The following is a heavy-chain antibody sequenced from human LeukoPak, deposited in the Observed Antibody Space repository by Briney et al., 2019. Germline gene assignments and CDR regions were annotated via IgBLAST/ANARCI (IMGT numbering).Heavy chain of an antibody. CDR3: ARVLNPYCSSTSCYYLTFDY. D-gene: IGHD2-2*01. V-gene: IGHV1-18*01. Sequence: ASVKVSCKASGYTFTSYGISWVRQAPGQGLEWMGWISAYNGNTNYAQKLQGRVTMTTDTSTSTAYMELGSLRSDDTAVYYCARVLNPYCSSTSCYYLTFDYWGQGTLVTVSS. CDR1: GYTFTSYG. CDR2: ISAYNGNT. J-gene: IGHJ4*02.